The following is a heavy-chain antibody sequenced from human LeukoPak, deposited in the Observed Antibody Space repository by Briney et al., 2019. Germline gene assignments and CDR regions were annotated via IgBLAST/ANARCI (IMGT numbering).Heavy chain of an antibody. CDR2: IRSKANSYAT. D-gene: IGHD1-26*01. CDR3: TSSTPGIAGY. J-gene: IGHJ4*02. Sequence: GGSLRLSCAASGFTFSGSAMHWVRQASGKGLEWVGRIRSKANSYATAYAASVKGRFTMSRDDSKNTAYLQMNSLKTEDTAVYYCTSSTPGIAGYWGQGTLVTVSS. CDR1: GFTFSGSA. V-gene: IGHV3-73*01.